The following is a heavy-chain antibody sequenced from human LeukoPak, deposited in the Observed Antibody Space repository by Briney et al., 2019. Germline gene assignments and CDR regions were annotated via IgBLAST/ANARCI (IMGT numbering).Heavy chain of an antibody. CDR3: ARYWICGGVCYSNAFDI. J-gene: IGHJ3*02. V-gene: IGHV4-61*02. CDR1: GGSISSGSYY. D-gene: IGHD2-21*02. Sequence: SETLSLTCTVSGGSISSGSYYWSWIRQPAGKGLEWIGRIYTSGSTNYNPSLKSRVTISVDTSKNQFSLKLSSVTAADTAVYYCARYWICGGVCYSNAFDIWGQGTMVTVSS. CDR2: IYTSGST.